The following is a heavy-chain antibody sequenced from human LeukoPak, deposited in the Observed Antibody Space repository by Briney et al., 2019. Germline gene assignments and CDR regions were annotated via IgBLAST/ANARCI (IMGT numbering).Heavy chain of an antibody. V-gene: IGHV3-53*01. CDR2: IYSGGST. D-gene: IGHD3-10*01. CDR1: GFTVSSNY. J-gene: IGHJ4*02. Sequence: GGSLRLSCAASGFTVSSNYMSWVRQAPGKGLERVSVIYSGGSTYYADSVKRRFTISRDNSKNTLYLQMNSLRAEDTAVYYCARARGLLSYYFDYWGQGTLVTVSS. CDR3: ARARGLLSYYFDY.